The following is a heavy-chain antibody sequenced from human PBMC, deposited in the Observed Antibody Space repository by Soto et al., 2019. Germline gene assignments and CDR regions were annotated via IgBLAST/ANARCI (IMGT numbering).Heavy chain of an antibody. CDR1: GGSISSSSYY. V-gene: IGHV4-39*01. CDR3: ARRWLIFDY. J-gene: IGHJ4*02. Sequence: QLQLQESGPGLVKPSETLSLTCTVSGGSISSSSYYWGWIRQPPGKGLEWIGSIYYSGSTYYNPSLKCRVTISVDTSKNQFSLKRSSVTAADTAVYYCARRWLIFDYWGQGPLVTVSS. D-gene: IGHD6-19*01. CDR2: IYYSGST.